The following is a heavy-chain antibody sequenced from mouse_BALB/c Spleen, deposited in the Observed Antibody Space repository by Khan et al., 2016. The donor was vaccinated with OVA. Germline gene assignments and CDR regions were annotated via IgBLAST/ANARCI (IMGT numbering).Heavy chain of an antibody. D-gene: IGHD2-3*01. J-gene: IGHJ4*01. CDR2: INYSGST. Sequence: EVQLQESGPGLVNPSQSLSLTCTVTGYSITSDYVWNWIRQFPGNKLEWMGYINYSGSTNYNPALKSPISINRDTSKNQFFLQLNSVTTEDTATYYCARDGSRYNYAMDYWGQGTSVTVSS. CDR3: ARDGSRYNYAMDY. CDR1: GYSITSDYV. V-gene: IGHV3-2*02.